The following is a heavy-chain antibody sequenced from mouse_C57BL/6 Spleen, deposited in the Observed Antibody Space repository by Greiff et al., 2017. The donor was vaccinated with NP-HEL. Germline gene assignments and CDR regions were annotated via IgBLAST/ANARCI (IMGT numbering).Heavy chain of an antibody. CDR1: GFNIKDYY. D-gene: IGHD2-4*01. Sequence: EVQLQQSGAELVRPGASVKLSCTASGFNIKDYYMHWVKQRPEQGLEWIGRIDPEDGDTEYAPKFQGKATMTADTSSNTAYLQLSSLTSEDTAVYYCTTSDYDDDEGFAYWGQGTLVTVSA. CDR2: IDPEDGDT. CDR3: TTSDYDDDEGFAY. J-gene: IGHJ3*01. V-gene: IGHV14-1*01.